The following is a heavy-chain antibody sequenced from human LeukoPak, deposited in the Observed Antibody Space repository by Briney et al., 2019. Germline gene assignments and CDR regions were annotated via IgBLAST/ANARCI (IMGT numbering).Heavy chain of an antibody. CDR3: ARASSWPHAFDI. CDR1: GGSISSYY. D-gene: IGHD6-13*01. J-gene: IGHJ3*02. CDR2: IYTSGST. Sequence: SETLSLTCTVSGGSISSYYWSWIRQPPGKGLEWIGRIYTSGSTNYNPSLKSRVTISVDTSKNQFSLKLSSVTAADTAVYYCARASSWPHAFDIWGQGTMVTVSS. V-gene: IGHV4-4*08.